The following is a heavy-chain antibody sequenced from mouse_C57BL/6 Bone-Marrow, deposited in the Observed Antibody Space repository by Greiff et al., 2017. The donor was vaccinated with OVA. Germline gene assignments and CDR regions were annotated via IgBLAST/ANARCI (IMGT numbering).Heavy chain of an antibody. CDR3: ASYGNWYFDV. CDR2: IDPSDSET. J-gene: IGHJ1*03. D-gene: IGHD2-1*01. CDR1: GYTFTSYW. Sequence: QVQLQQPGAELVRPGSSVKLSCEASGYTFTSYWMHWVKQRPIQGLEWIGNIDPSDSETHYNQKFKDKATLTVDKSSSTAYMQLSSLTSEDSAVYYCASYGNWYFDVWGTGTTVTVSS. V-gene: IGHV1-52*01.